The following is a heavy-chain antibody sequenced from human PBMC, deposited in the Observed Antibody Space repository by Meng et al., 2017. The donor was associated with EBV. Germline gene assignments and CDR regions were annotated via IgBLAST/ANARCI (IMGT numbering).Heavy chain of an antibody. CDR1: EYALTSYI. CDR2: INVGVGYT. J-gene: IGHJ4*02. V-gene: IGHV1-3*01. CDR3: VRGPPVGVPGPGDY. Sequence: QVKVVRAWAVVKTPGDLWRVYCTASEYALTSYILHWVRQAPGQRIEWMGWINVGVGYTKYSQKFQGRVTISSDTSATTGYMELSSLRSEDTAVYYCVRGPPVGVPGPGDYWGQGTLVTVSS. D-gene: IGHD2-21*01.